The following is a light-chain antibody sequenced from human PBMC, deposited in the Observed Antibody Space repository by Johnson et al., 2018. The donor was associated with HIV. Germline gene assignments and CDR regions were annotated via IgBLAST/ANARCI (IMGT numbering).Light chain of an antibody. V-gene: IGLV1-51*01. CDR2: DNN. Sequence: SILTQPPSVSAAPGQKVTISCSGSSSTIGNAYVFWHQQLPGTAPKLLIYDNNMRPSRIPDRFSLSKSGTSATLGITRLQPGDEADYYCGTWDTSRSAYVLGTGTKVTVL. J-gene: IGLJ1*01. CDR3: GTWDTSRSAYV. CDR1: SSTIGNAY.